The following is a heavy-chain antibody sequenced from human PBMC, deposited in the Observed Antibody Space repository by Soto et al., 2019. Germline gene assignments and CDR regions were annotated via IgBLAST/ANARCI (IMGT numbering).Heavy chain of an antibody. D-gene: IGHD3-10*01. CDR2: IYYSGST. J-gene: IGHJ4*02. CDR1: GGSISRYY. Sequence: SETLSVTCPVSGGSISRYYWSWSRQPPGKGLEWIGYIYYSGSTNYNPSLKSRVTISVDTSKNQFSLKLNSMTAADTAVYYCARHNYGSGSTYFDYWGQGTLVTVSS. CDR3: ARHNYGSGSTYFDY. V-gene: IGHV4-59*08.